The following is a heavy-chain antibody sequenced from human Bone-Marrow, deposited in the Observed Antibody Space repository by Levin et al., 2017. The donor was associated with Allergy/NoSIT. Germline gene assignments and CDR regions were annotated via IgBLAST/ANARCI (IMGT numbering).Heavy chain of an antibody. CDR3: ARDNAYGSFDY. CDR1: GFSLTPSTMR. V-gene: IGHV2-70*04. D-gene: IGHD4-17*01. J-gene: IGHJ4*02. CDR2: IDWDDDK. Sequence: SGPTLVKPTQTLTLTCTVSGFSLTPSTMRVSWIRQPPGKALEWLARIDWDDDKFYNTSLKTRLTISKDNSKNQVVLTMTNVDPVDTATYYCARDNAYGSFDYWGQGTLVTVSS.